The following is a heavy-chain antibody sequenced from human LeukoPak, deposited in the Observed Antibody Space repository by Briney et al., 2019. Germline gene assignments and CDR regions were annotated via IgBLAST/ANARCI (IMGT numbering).Heavy chain of an antibody. V-gene: IGHV3-23*01. J-gene: IGHJ4*02. CDR1: GFPFSNYA. CDR3: AKDRGYSSSTGALILDY. D-gene: IGHD6-19*01. Sequence: GRSLRLSCVASGFPFSNYALSWVRQAPGKGLECVSVISGDAGTTYYADSVKGRFTISRDNSKNTLYLQMNSLRAEDTAVYYCAKDRGYSSSTGALILDYWGQGTLVTVSS. CDR2: ISGDAGTT.